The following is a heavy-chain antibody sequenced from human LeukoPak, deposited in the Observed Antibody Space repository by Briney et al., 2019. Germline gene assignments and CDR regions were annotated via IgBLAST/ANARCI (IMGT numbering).Heavy chain of an antibody. CDR2: IIPILGIA. J-gene: IGHJ4*02. CDR3: ARDPLGYCTNGVCYDFDY. D-gene: IGHD2-8*01. CDR1: GGTFSSYA. V-gene: IGHV1-69*04. Sequence: ASVKVSCKASGGTFSSYAISWVRQAPGQGLEWMRRIIPILGIANYAQKFQGRVTITADKSTSTAYMELSSLRSEDTAVYYCARDPLGYCTNGVCYDFDYWGQGTLVTVSS.